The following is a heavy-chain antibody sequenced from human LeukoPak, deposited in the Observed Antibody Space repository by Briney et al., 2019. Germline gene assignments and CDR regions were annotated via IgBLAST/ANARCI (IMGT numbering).Heavy chain of an antibody. J-gene: IGHJ4*02. V-gene: IGHV4-59*02. Sequence: SETLSLTCSVSGGSVRSEYWSWIRQPPGKRLEWIGYISNSGSSDYNPSLTSRVSMSLGTTKNELSLKLDSVTAADTAVYYCTRRWLHAHSDFWGQGSLVTVSS. CDR3: TRRWLHAHSDF. CDR1: GGSVRSEY. D-gene: IGHD2-21*01. CDR2: ISNSGSS.